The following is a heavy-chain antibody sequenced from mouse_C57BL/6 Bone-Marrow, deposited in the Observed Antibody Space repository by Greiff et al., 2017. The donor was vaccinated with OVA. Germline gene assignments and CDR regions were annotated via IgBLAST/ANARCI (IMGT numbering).Heavy chain of an antibody. CDR2: IYPRSGNT. J-gene: IGHJ3*01. Sequence: QVQLKESGAELARPGASVKLSCKASGYTFTSYGISWVKQRPGQGLEWIGEIYPRSGNTYYNEKFKGKATLTADKSSSTAYMELRSLTSEDSAVYFCESSPWFAYWGQGTLVTVSA. CDR3: ESSPWFAY. CDR1: GYTFTSYG. V-gene: IGHV1-81*01. D-gene: IGHD6-2*01.